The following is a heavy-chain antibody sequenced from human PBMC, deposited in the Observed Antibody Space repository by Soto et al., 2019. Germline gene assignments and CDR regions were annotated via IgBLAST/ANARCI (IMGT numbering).Heavy chain of an antibody. CDR2: IKPDGSEQ. V-gene: IGHV3-7*01. D-gene: IGHD1-20*01. CDR3: ARGNWNYYYGFDV. CDR1: EFTFDKYY. Sequence: WGSLRLSCAASEFTFDKYYISFFGHAPWKWPEWVANIKPDGSEQYYVDSVKGRFTISRDSANNSLYLQMSSLRAEDTAVYFCARGNWNYYYGFDVWGQGTTVTVSS. J-gene: IGHJ6*02.